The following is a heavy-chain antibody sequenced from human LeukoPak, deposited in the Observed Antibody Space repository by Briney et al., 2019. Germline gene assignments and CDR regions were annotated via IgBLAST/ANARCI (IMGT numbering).Heavy chain of an antibody. CDR3: STYRWQYDSSGYDY. V-gene: IGHV3-15*01. CDR2: IKSNADGGTT. D-gene: IGHD3-22*01. Sequence: ETLSLTCTVSGGSISSYYWSWIRQPPGKGLEWLGRIKSNADGGTTDYAAPVQGRITISRDDSQNTLYLQLDSLKAEDTAVYYCSTYRWQYDSSGYDYWGQGTLVAISS. CDR1: GGSISSYY. J-gene: IGHJ4*02.